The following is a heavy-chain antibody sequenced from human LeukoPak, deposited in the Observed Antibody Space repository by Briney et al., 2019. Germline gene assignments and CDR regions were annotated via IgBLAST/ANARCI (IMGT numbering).Heavy chain of an antibody. D-gene: IGHD2-2*01. CDR1: GVTFSSYV. V-gene: IGHV3-23*01. CDR2: ISGSGGGT. J-gene: IGHJ4*02. CDR3: AKGGLWVPAAI. Sequence: GGSLRLSCEASGVTFSSYVMSWVRQAPGKGPEWVSGISGSGGGTYYADSVKGRFAISRDNSKNTLYLQMNSLRAEDTAVYYCAKGGLWVPAAIWGQGTLVTVSS.